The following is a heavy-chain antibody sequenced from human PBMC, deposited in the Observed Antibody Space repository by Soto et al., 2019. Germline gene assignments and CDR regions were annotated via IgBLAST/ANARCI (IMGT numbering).Heavy chain of an antibody. Sequence: PSETLSLTCTVSGGSISSGGYYWSWIRQHPGKGLEWIGYIYYSGSTYYNPSLKSRVTISVDTSKNQFSLKLSSVTAADTAVYYCARGVCSGGSCYLAYYYYMDVWGKGTTVTVSS. V-gene: IGHV4-31*03. D-gene: IGHD2-15*01. CDR1: GGSISSGGYY. J-gene: IGHJ6*03. CDR2: IYYSGST. CDR3: ARGVCSGGSCYLAYYYYMDV.